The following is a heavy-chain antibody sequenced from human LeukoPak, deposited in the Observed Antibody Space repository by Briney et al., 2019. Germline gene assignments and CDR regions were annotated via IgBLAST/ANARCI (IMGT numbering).Heavy chain of an antibody. CDR3: ARDRFGELDY. CDR2: VYFSGKT. Sequence: SDTLSLTCTVSGASISSYYWSWIRQPPGKGLEWIGSVYFSGKTTYNPSLKSRVTISIDTSKSQFSLRLSSVTAADTAMYYCARDRFGELDYWGQGSLVTVSS. V-gene: IGHV4-59*01. J-gene: IGHJ4*02. D-gene: IGHD3-10*01. CDR1: GASISSYY.